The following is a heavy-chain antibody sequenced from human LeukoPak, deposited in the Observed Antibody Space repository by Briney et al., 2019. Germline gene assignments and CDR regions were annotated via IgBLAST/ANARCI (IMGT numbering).Heavy chain of an antibody. D-gene: IGHD3-22*01. CDR2: ISAYTGNR. V-gene: IGHV1-18*01. CDR1: GYTFTNSG. Sequence: GASVKASCKASGYTFTNSGISWVRQAPGQGLEWMGWISAYTGNRNYAQNLQGRGNMTTDTSTSTVYMELRSLRSEDTAVYYCARIGVEYLYDTTGYYPREYWGQGTLVTVSS. CDR3: ARIGVEYLYDTTGYYPREY. J-gene: IGHJ4*02.